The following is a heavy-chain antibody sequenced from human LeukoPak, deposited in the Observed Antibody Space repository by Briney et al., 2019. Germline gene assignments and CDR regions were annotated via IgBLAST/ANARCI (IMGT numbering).Heavy chain of an antibody. D-gene: IGHD4-17*01. CDR1: GFIFSTYG. CDR2: IWYDGSNE. CDR3: ASSTVTTRGVGDFDL. V-gene: IGHV3-33*01. Sequence: GGSLRLSCEASGFIFSTYGMNWVRQAPGKAQEWGAIIWYDGSNEYYADSVKGRFSISRDNSKSTLYLEMNSLRADDTAIYCCASSTVTTRGVGDFDLWGHGTWVTVSS. J-gene: IGHJ3*01.